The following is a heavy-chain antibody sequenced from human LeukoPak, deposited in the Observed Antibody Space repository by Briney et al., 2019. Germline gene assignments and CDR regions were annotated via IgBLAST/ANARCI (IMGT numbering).Heavy chain of an antibody. Sequence: SVKVSCKASGGTFSSYAISWVRQAPGQALEWMGRIIPIFGTANYAQKFQGRVTITTDESTSTAYMELSSLRSEDTAVYYCARGGFGGSSSYFDYWGQGTPVTVSS. CDR3: ARGGFGGSSSYFDY. CDR2: IIPIFGTA. CDR1: GGTFSSYA. V-gene: IGHV1-69*05. J-gene: IGHJ4*02. D-gene: IGHD1-26*01.